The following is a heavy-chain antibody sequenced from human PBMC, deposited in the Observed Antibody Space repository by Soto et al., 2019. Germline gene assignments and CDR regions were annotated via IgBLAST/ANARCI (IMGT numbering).Heavy chain of an antibody. D-gene: IGHD5-12*01. CDR1: GGSFSSYT. V-gene: IGHV1-69*01. CDR2: IIPLFDTT. CDR3: MTGGGGYDHRFDS. J-gene: IGHJ4*02. Sequence: QVQLVQSGAEVKKPGSSVKVSCKASGGSFSSYTISWVRQAPGQGLEWMGGIIPLFDTTNYAQKLQGRVTITADESSSTAYMELSSLTSEDTAVFYCMTGGGGYDHRFDSGGQGTLVTVSS.